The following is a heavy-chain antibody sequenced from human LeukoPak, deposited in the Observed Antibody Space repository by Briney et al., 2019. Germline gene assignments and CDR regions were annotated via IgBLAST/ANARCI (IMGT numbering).Heavy chain of an antibody. CDR2: ISWNSGSI. CDR1: GFTFDDYA. D-gene: IGHD5-18*01. J-gene: IGHJ3*02. V-gene: IGHV3-9*03. CDR3: AKGYSYGFVDAFDI. Sequence: PGGSLRLSCAASGFTFDDYAMHWVRQAPGKGLEWVSGISWNSGSIGYADSVKGRFTISRDNAKNSLYLQMNGLRAEDMALYYCAKGYSYGFVDAFDIWGQGTMVTVSS.